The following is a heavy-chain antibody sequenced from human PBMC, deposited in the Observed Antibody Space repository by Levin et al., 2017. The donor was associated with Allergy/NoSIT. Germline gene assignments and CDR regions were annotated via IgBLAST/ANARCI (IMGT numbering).Heavy chain of an antibody. CDR3: ARGSTSWSWSLQH. V-gene: IGHV4-59*01. CDR1: GGSIGSYY. CDR2: ICNSEST. J-gene: IGHJ1*01. Sequence: ASETLSLTCTVSGGSIGSYYWSWIRQPPGKGLEWIGYICNSESTAYNPSLKSRVTISLDTSKNQFSLKLSSVTAADTAVYYCARGSTSWSWSLQHWGQGTLVTVSS. D-gene: IGHD2-2*01.